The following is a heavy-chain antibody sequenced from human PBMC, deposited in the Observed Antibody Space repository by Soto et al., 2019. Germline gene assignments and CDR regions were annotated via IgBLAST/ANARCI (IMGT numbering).Heavy chain of an antibody. D-gene: IGHD6-19*01. J-gene: IGHJ6*02. Sequence: ASVKVSCKASGYTFTSYYMHWVRQAPGQGLEWMGIINPSGGSTSYAQKFQGRVTMTRDTSTSTVYMELSSLRSEDTAVYYCARALLAVAGTSYYYGMDVWGQGTTVTVSS. V-gene: IGHV1-46*01. CDR1: GYTFTSYY. CDR3: ARALLAVAGTSYYYGMDV. CDR2: INPSGGST.